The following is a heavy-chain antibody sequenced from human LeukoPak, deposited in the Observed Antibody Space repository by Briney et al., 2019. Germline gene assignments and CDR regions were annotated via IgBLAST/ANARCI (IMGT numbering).Heavy chain of an antibody. CDR2: ISYDGSNK. CDR3: ARDTSSSWRSHFFDY. J-gene: IGHJ4*01. Sequence: GGSLRLSCAPSGFIFSSYAMHWVRQAPGKGLEWVAVISYDGSNKYYADSVKGQFTISRDNSKNTLYLQMNSLRAEDTAVYYCARDTSSSWRSHFFDYWGQGTLVTVSS. D-gene: IGHD6-13*01. CDR1: GFIFSSYA. V-gene: IGHV3-30*01.